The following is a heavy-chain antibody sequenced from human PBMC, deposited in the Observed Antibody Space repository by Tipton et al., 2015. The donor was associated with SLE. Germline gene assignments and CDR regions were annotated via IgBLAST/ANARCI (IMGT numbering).Heavy chain of an antibody. V-gene: IGHV3-33*01. D-gene: IGHD6-19*01. CDR2: IWYDGSNK. J-gene: IGHJ4*02. Sequence: SLRLSCAASGFTFSSYGMHWVRQAPGKGLEWVAVIWYDGSNKYYADSVKGRFTISRDNSKNTLYLQINSLRAEDTAVYYCARGLGSGWSGHYNFDYWGQGTLVTVSS. CDR3: ARGLGSGWSGHYNFDY. CDR1: GFTFSSYG.